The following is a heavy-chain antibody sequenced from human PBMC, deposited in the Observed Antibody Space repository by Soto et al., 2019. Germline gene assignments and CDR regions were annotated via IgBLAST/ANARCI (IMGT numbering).Heavy chain of an antibody. Sequence: PGGSLRLSCTASGFSVSDYSVNWVRQAPGKGLEWISYISSTGDLILYGDSVKGRFTIARDVARNSLYLQMDSLRDEDSAVYYCATWAIAVGGEGFWGPGTLVTVS. J-gene: IGHJ4*02. CDR2: ISSTGDLI. D-gene: IGHD2-21*01. V-gene: IGHV3-48*02. CDR1: GFSVSDYS. CDR3: ATWAIAVGGEGF.